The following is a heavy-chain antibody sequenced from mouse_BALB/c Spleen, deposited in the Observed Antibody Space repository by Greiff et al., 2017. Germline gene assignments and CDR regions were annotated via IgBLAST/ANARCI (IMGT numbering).Heavy chain of an antibody. V-gene: IGHV2-9*02. J-gene: IGHJ3*01. D-gene: IGHD2-4*01. Sequence: VQVVESGPGLVAPSQSLSITCTVSGFSLTSYGVHWVRQPPGKGLEWLGVVWAGGSTNYNSALMSRLSISKDNSKSQVFLKMNSLQTDDTAMYYCATPYYDYDWFAYWGQGTLVTVSA. CDR3: ATPYYDYDWFAY. CDR1: GFSLTSYG. CDR2: VWAGGST.